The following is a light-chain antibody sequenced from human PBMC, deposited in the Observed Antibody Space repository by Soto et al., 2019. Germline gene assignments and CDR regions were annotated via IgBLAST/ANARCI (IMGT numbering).Light chain of an antibody. CDR2: EVS. Sequence: QSVLTQPPSVSGSPGQSVTISCTGTSSDVSNYNRVSWYQQSPGTAPKLMIYEVSNRPSGVPDRFSGSKSGNTASLSISGLQAEDEADYYCCLYTSTRTVVFGGGTKVTVL. CDR3: CLYTSTRTVV. V-gene: IGLV2-18*01. CDR1: SSDVSNYNR. J-gene: IGLJ2*01.